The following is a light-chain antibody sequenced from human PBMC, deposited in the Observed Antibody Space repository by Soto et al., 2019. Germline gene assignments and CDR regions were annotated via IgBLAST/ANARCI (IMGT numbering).Light chain of an antibody. Sequence: QSVLTQPPSVSGAPGQRVTISCTGSSSNIGAGYDVHWYQQLPGTAPKLLIYGNSSRPSGVPDRFSGSKSGTSASLAITGLQAEDEADYYCQSYDSSLSGLFGGGTKVTVL. CDR1: SSNIGAGYD. CDR3: QSYDSSLSGL. J-gene: IGLJ2*01. V-gene: IGLV1-40*01. CDR2: GNS.